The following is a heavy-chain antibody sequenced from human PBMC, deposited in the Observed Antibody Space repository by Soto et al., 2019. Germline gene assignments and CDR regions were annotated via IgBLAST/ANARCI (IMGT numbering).Heavy chain of an antibody. V-gene: IGHV3-30*18. CDR1: DFTFSSYG. D-gene: IGHD3-22*01. CDR2: ISYDGSNK. Sequence: QVQLVESGGGVVQPGRSLTLSCAASDFTFSSYGIHWVRQAPGKGLEWVAVISYDGSNKQYGDSVKGRFTMSRDNSKNTVHLQMNSLRVEDTAVYYCAKDTYSHDSSGYYVFDYWGQGTLVTVSS. CDR3: AKDTYSHDSSGYYVFDY. J-gene: IGHJ4*02.